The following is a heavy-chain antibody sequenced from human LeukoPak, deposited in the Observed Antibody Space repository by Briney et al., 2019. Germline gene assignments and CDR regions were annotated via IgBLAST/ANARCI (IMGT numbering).Heavy chain of an antibody. J-gene: IGHJ4*02. CDR2: IYYSGST. V-gene: IGHV4-59*01. D-gene: IGHD6-19*01. CDR3: ARVSRGDSVAGGY. CDR1: GGSISSYY. Sequence: SETLSLTCTVSGGSISSYYWSWIRQPPGKGLQWIGYIYYSGSTNYNPSLNSRVTISIDTSKNQFSLKLSSVTAADTAVYYCARVSRGDSVAGGYWGQGTLVTVSS.